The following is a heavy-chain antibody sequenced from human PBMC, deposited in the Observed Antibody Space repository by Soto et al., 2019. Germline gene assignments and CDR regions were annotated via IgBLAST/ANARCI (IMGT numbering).Heavy chain of an antibody. CDR3: ARGGYEWLDYYYYYGMDV. V-gene: IGHV3-30-3*01. CDR2: ISYDGSNK. CDR1: GFTFSSYA. D-gene: IGHD6-19*01. J-gene: IGHJ6*02. Sequence: GGSLRPSCAASGFTFSSYAMHWVRQAPGKGLEWVAVISYDGSNKYYADSVKGRFTTSRDNSKNTLYLQMNSLRAEDTAVYYCARGGYEWLDYYYYYGMDVRGQGTTVTVSS.